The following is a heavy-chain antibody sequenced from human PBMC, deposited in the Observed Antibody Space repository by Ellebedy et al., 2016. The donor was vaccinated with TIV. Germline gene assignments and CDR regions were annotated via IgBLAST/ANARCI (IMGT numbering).Heavy chain of an antibody. CDR1: GYTFTNYY. CDR3: ARLITAANDY. D-gene: IGHD6-25*01. J-gene: IGHJ4*02. CDR2: INPSVGST. V-gene: IGHV1-46*01. Sequence: ASVKVSXKASGYTFTNYYLHWVRQAPGQGLEWMGKINPSVGSTNYAQKFQGRVTMTRDTSTSTVYMELSSLRSDDTAVYYCARLITAANDYWGQGTLVTVSS.